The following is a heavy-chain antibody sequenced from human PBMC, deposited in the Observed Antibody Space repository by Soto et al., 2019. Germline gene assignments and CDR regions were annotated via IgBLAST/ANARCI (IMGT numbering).Heavy chain of an antibody. CDR1: GGSISSYY. CDR3: ARLGTGTTRDGWFDP. CDR2: IYYSGST. Sequence: SETLSLTCTVSGGSISSYYWSWIRQPPGKGLEWIGYIYYSGSTNYNPSLKSRVTISVDTSNNQFSLKLSSVTAADTAVYYCARLGTGTTRDGWFDPWGQGTLVTVSS. V-gene: IGHV4-59*08. D-gene: IGHD1-7*01. J-gene: IGHJ5*02.